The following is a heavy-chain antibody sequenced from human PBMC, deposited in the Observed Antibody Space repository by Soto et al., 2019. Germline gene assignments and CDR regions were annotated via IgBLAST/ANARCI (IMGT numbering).Heavy chain of an antibody. CDR2: IYSSGST. D-gene: IGHD3-22*01. CDR1: GGSMSNYY. J-gene: IGHJ5*02. Sequence: QVQLQESGPGLVKPSETLSLGCTVSGGSMSNYYWSWIRQSPGKGLEWIGYIYSSGSTNYHPSLKCRVTISVDTSKNQFSLSLSSVTAADTALYYCAKNSNGRLVAWGQGTLVTVSS. V-gene: IGHV4-59*01. CDR3: AKNSNGRLVA.